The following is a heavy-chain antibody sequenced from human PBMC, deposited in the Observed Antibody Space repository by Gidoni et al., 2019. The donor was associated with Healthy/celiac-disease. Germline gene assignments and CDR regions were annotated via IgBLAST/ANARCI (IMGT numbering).Heavy chain of an antibody. CDR2: ISSSVGST. J-gene: IGHJ4*02. CDR3: AKVGAGSYDFWN. CDR1: GLPCISDA. V-gene: IGHV3-23*01. D-gene: IGHD3-3*01. Sequence: VQLLESGGVLVQPGGSITLSCAASGLPCISDAVSWVSQAAGKGLVWVSAISSSVGSTYYADSVKGRFTISRDNSKNTLYLQMNSLGAEDTAVYYCAKVGAGSYDFWNWGQGTLVTVSS.